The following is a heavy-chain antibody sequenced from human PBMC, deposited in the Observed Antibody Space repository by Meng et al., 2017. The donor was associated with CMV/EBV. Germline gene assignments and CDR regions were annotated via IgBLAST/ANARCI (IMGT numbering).Heavy chain of an antibody. CDR2: IDYSGST. D-gene: IGHD2-2*01. CDR1: VSSGSYY. CDR3: ARVRGDIVVVPATNWFDP. V-gene: IGHV4-61*01. Sequence: VSSGSYYWSWIRQPPGKGLEWIGYIDYSGSTNYNPSLKSRVTISVDTSKNKFSLKLSSVTAADTAVYYCARVRGDIVVVPATNWFDPWGQGTLVTVSS. J-gene: IGHJ5*02.